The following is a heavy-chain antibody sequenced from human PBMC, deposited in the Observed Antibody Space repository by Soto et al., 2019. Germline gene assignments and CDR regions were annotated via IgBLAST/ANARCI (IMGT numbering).Heavy chain of an antibody. J-gene: IGHJ4*02. Sequence: SLRLSCAASGFTFSRYWMFWVRQVPGKGLMWVSRINSDNVDYADSVKGRFTVSRDNAKNSLFLQMNSLRPEDTALYYCAKDMKWGGMTTIHYFDSWGQGTQVTVSS. CDR3: AKDMKWGGMTTIHYFDS. CDR2: INSDNV. CDR1: GFTFSRYW. D-gene: IGHD4-17*01. V-gene: IGHV3-74*01.